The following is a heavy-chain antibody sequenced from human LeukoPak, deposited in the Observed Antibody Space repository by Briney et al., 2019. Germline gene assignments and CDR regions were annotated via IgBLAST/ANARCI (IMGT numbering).Heavy chain of an antibody. CDR2: ISAYNSNT. V-gene: IGHV1-18*01. Sequence: ASVKISCKASGYTFTSYSISCVRQAPGQGFEWTGWISAYNSNTNYAQKLQGRVTMTTDTSTSTAYMELRSLRSDDTAVYYCARDSSIAVAGSFDYWGQGTLVTVSS. D-gene: IGHD6-19*01. CDR1: GYTFTSYS. CDR3: ARDSSIAVAGSFDY. J-gene: IGHJ4*02.